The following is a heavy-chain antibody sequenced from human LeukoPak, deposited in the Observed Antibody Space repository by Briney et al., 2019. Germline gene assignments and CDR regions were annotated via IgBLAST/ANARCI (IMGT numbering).Heavy chain of an antibody. CDR1: GGSFSGYY. CDR2: IYYSGST. CDR3: ARDHYDFWSGYYVPWFDP. Sequence: PSETLSLTCAVYGGSFSGYYWGWIRQPPGKGLEWIGSIYYSGSTYYNPSLKSRVTISVDTSKNQFSLKLSSVTAADTAVYYCARDHYDFWSGYYVPWFDPWGQGTLVTVSS. V-gene: IGHV4-34*01. D-gene: IGHD3-3*01. J-gene: IGHJ5*02.